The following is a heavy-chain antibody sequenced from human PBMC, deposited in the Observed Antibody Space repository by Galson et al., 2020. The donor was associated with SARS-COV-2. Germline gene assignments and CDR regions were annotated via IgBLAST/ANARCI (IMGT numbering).Heavy chain of an antibody. Sequence: SETLSLTCAVYGGSFSGYYLSWLRQPPGKGLEWIGEINHSGSTNYNPSLKSRVTISVDTSKNQFSLKLSSVTAADTAVYYCAAFLVYYYDSSGYYYWGQGTLVTVSS. J-gene: IGHJ4*02. CDR3: AAFLVYYYDSSGYYY. CDR1: GGSFSGYY. CDR2: INHSGST. V-gene: IGHV4-34*01. D-gene: IGHD3-22*01.